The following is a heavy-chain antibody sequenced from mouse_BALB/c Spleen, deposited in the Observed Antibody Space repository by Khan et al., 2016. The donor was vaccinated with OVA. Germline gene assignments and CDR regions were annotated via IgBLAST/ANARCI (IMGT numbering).Heavy chain of an antibody. D-gene: IGHD1-1*01. CDR3: ARVNYGSRDYFDY. CDR2: ILPGSGSR. J-gene: IGHJ2*01. V-gene: IGHV1-9*01. Sequence: QVQLQQSGAELMKPGASVKISCKATGYTFSSYWLEWVKQRPGHGLEWIGEILPGSGSRNYNEKFKGKATFTADISSKTTYMQLSSLTSEDSAVYYCARVNYGSRDYFDYWGKGTTLTVSS. CDR1: GYTFSSYW.